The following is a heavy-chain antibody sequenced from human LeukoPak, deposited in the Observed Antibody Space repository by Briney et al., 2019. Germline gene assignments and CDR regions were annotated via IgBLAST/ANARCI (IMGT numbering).Heavy chain of an antibody. CDR1: GYTFTSYA. V-gene: IGHV1-69*13. CDR3: ARDPGIAAAGTEGRWFDP. CDR2: IIPIFGTA. Sequence: SVKVSCKASGYTFTSYAISWVRQAPGQGLEWMGGIIPIFGTANYAQKFQGRVTITADESTSTAYMELSSLRSEDTAVYYCARDPGIAAAGTEGRWFDPWGQGTLVTVSS. D-gene: IGHD6-13*01. J-gene: IGHJ5*02.